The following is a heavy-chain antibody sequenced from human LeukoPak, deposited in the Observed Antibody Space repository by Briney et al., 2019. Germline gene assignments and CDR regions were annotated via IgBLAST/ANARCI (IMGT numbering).Heavy chain of an antibody. Sequence: SETLSLTCTVSGGSISSSNYYWGWIRQPPGKGLEWIGNLYYSGSTYYNPSLKSRVTMSVDTSKNQFSLNLSSVTAADTAFYYCARGRGESGTSHWTHFDYWGQGTLVTVSS. CDR2: LYYSGST. CDR1: GGSISSSNYY. CDR3: ARGRGESGTSHWTHFDY. J-gene: IGHJ4*02. D-gene: IGHD1-26*01. V-gene: IGHV4-39*07.